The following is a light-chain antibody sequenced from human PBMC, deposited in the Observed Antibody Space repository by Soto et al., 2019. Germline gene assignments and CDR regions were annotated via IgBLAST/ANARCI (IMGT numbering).Light chain of an antibody. CDR1: QSISSW. V-gene: IGKV1-5*01. J-gene: IGKJ1*01. Sequence: DIQMTQSPSTLSASVGDRVTITCRASQSISSWLAWYQQKPGKAPKLLIYDASSLESGVPTRFSGSGSGTEFTLTVSSLQPDYFATYYCQQYNSYPWTFGPGTKVEIK. CDR3: QQYNSYPWT. CDR2: DAS.